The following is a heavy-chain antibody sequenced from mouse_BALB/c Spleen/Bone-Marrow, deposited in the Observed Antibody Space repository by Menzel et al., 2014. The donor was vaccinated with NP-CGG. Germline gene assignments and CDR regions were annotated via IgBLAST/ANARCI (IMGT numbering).Heavy chain of an antibody. CDR3: ARHGITRLLDY. CDR1: GFTFSSYG. V-gene: IGHV5-6*01. D-gene: IGHD2-4*01. J-gene: IGHJ2*01. Sequence: DVHLVESGGGLVQPGGSLKLSCAASGFTFSSYGMSWVRQTPDKRLELVATISSGGSYTYYPDSVKGRFTISRDNANNTLYLQMSSLRSEDTAMYYCARHGITRLLDYWGQGTTLTVSS. CDR2: ISSGGSYT.